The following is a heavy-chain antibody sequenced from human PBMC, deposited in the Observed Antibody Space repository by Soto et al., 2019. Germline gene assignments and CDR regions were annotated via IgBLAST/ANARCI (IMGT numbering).Heavy chain of an antibody. CDR2: IFHDGTA. D-gene: IGHD3-10*01. CDR3: ARLVYDTRLNYMYFDF. V-gene: IGHV4-4*02. Sequence: SETLSLTCAVSGVSLTSGNWWTWVRQSPQRGLEYIGEIFHDGTANYYPSFERRVAMSVDTSSNQFSLNLTSVTAADTAVYFCARLVYDTRLNYMYFDFWGPGTLVTVSS. CDR1: GVSLTSGNW. J-gene: IGHJ4*02.